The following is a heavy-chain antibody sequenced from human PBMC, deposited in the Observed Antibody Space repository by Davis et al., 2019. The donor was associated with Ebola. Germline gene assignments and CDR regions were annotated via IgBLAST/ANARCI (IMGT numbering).Heavy chain of an antibody. V-gene: IGHV3-30-3*01. J-gene: IGHJ6*03. CDR3: ARDGIVVVPADPTYYMDV. D-gene: IGHD2-2*01. CDR1: GFTFSSYA. Sequence: PGGSLRLSCAASGFTFSSYAMHWVRQAPGKGLEWVAVISYDGSNKYYADSVKGRFTISRDNSKNTLYLQMNSLRAEDTAVYYCARDGIVVVPADPTYYMDVWGKGTTVTVSS. CDR2: ISYDGSNK.